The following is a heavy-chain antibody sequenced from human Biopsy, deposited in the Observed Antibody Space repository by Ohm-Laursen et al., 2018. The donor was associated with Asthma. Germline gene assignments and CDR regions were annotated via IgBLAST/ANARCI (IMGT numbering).Heavy chain of an antibody. CDR3: ASGGMAVAGPSHYYYYYGMDV. Sequence: SETLSLTCSVSGGSMSSSSYYWSWIRQPPGKGLEWIGYIYYSGSTNYNPSLKSRVTISVDTSKNQFSLKLSSVTAADTAVYYCASGGMAVAGPSHYYYYYGMDVWGQGTTVTVSS. J-gene: IGHJ6*02. D-gene: IGHD6-19*01. CDR1: GGSMSSSSYY. V-gene: IGHV4-61*01. CDR2: IYYSGST.